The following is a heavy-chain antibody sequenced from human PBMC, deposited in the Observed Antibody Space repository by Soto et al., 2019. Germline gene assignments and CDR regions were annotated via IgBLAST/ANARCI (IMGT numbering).Heavy chain of an antibody. J-gene: IGHJ4*02. CDR2: IDWGDDK. CDR3: AWMLKGGNFVWIQTGY. V-gene: IGHV2-70*01. CDR1: GFSLTTSGMC. Sequence: SGPTLVNPTQTLTLTCNFSGFSLTTSGMCVTWIRQPPGKALEWLALIDWGDDKYYNTSLMTRLTLSKDTSKNQVVLTMNNMDPVDTGTYYFAWMLKGGNFVWIQTGYWGQRTL. D-gene: IGHD3-9*01.